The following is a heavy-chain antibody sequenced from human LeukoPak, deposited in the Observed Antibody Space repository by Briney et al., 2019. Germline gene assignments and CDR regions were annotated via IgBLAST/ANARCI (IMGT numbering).Heavy chain of an antibody. Sequence: GGFLRLSCAASGFTFSSNWMTWVRQAPGKGLEWVANINQDGSEKYYVDSVKGRFTISRDNAKNSLYLQMNSLRAEDTAVYYCARNYDWGQGTLVTVSS. J-gene: IGHJ4*02. D-gene: IGHD3-16*01. CDR3: ARNYD. V-gene: IGHV3-7*04. CDR2: INQDGSEK. CDR1: GFTFSSNW.